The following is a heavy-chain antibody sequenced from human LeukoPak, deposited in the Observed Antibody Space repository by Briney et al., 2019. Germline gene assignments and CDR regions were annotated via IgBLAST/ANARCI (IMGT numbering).Heavy chain of an antibody. CDR3: ARVSARVNYGYRDY. V-gene: IGHV3-21*04. CDR2: ISSSSIYI. CDR1: GFTFNTYN. D-gene: IGHD5-18*01. Sequence: PGGSLRLSCVGSGFTFNTYNMNWVRQAPGKGLEWVSSISSSSIYIHYGDSVKGRFTISRDNARNSLFLQMTSLRAEDTAVYYCARVSARVNYGYRDYWGQGTLVTVSS. J-gene: IGHJ4*02.